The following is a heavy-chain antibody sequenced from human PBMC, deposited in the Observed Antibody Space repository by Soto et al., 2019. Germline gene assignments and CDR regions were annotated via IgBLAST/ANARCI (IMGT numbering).Heavy chain of an antibody. Sequence: QVQLVESGGGLVKPGGSLRLSCAASGFTFSDYYMNWIRQAPGKGLEWVSYISSSSSYTNYADSVKGRFTISRDNAKNSLYLQMNSLRAEDTAVYYCARAPSFTVVTPVNYWGQGTLVTVSS. CDR3: ARAPSFTVVTPVNY. CDR1: GFTFSDYY. CDR2: ISSSSSYT. J-gene: IGHJ4*02. V-gene: IGHV3-11*05. D-gene: IGHD2-15*01.